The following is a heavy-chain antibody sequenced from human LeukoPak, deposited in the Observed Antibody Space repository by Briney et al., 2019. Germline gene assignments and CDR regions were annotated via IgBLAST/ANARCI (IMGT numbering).Heavy chain of an antibody. CDR2: INHSGST. CDR1: GGSFSGYY. Sequence: MASETLSLTCAVYGGSFSGYYWSWIRQPPGKGLEWIGEINHSGSTNYNPSLKSRVTISVDTSKNQFSLKLSSVTAADTAVYYCARGSRGYSYGWGQGTLVTVSS. V-gene: IGHV4-34*01. CDR3: ARGSRGYSYG. J-gene: IGHJ4*02. D-gene: IGHD5-18*01.